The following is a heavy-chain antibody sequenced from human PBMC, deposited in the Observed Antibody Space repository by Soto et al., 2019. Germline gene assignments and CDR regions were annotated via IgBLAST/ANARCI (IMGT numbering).Heavy chain of an antibody. J-gene: IGHJ6*02. CDR1: GFTFDEYG. CDR2: ISWNSGTI. V-gene: IGHV3-9*01. Sequence: GGSLRLSCTASGFTFDEYGMHWVRQAPGKGLEWVSGISWNSGTIGYADSVKGRFTISRDNAKNSLYLQMSSLRAEDTALYYCAKSTGGTANGMDVWGQGTTVTVS. CDR3: AKSTGGTANGMDV. D-gene: IGHD2-8*02.